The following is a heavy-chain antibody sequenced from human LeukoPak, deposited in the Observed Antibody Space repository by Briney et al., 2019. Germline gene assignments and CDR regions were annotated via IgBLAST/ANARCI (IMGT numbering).Heavy chain of an antibody. Sequence: GGSLRLSCAASGFIVSDDFVSWVRQAPGKGLEWVSVIYSDGSTYYADSVKGRFTITRDNSKNTLDLQMTGLRAEDTAVYYCARERGRGRDSPWFDYWGQGTLVTVSS. CDR3: ARERGRGRDSPWFDY. CDR2: IYSDGST. D-gene: IGHD1-26*01. CDR1: GFIVSDDF. J-gene: IGHJ4*02. V-gene: IGHV3-53*01.